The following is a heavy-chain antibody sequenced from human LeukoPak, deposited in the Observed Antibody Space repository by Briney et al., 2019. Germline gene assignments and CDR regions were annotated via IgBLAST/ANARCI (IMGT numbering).Heavy chain of an antibody. CDR1: GYTFTSYG. V-gene: IGHV1-18*01. CDR3: ARNYYDSLDWFDT. J-gene: IGHJ5*02. D-gene: IGHD3-22*01. Sequence: ASVRVSCKASGYTFTSYGISWVRQAPGQGLEWMGWISAYNGNTNYAQKLQGRVTMTTDTSTSTACMELRSLRSDDTAVYYCARNYYDSLDWFDTWGQGTLVTVSS. CDR2: ISAYNGNT.